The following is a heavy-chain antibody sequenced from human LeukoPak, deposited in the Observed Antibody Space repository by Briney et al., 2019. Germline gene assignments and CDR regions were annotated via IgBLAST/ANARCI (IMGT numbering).Heavy chain of an antibody. D-gene: IGHD2-2*01. CDR3: ARALYCSSTSCYRPVLDY. CDR2: INPNSGGT. Sequence: GASVKVSCKASGYTFTGYYMHWVRQAPGQGLEWMGWINPNSGGTNYAQKFQGRVTMTRDTSISTAYMELSRLRSDDTAVYYCARALYCSSTSCYRPVLDYWGQGTLVTVSS. V-gene: IGHV1-2*02. CDR1: GYTFTGYY. J-gene: IGHJ4*02.